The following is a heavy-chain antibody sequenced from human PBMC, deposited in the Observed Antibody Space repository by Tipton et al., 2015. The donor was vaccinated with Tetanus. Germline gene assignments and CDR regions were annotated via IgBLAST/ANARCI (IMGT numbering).Heavy chain of an antibody. Sequence: TLSLTCTVSGGSISSFYWYWIRQPPGKGLEWIAYIYQNGDANYNPSLQSRVTISVDTSKNQFSLQLAFVTAADTAIYYCARTSGYLYSSYWGQGTLVTVSS. D-gene: IGHD3-3*01. CDR3: ARTSGYLYSSY. CDR2: IYQNGDA. V-gene: IGHV4-59*01. J-gene: IGHJ1*01. CDR1: GGSISSFY.